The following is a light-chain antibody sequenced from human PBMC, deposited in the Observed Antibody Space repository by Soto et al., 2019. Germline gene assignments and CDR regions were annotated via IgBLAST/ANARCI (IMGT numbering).Light chain of an antibody. Sequence: QSVLTQPASVSGSPGQSITISCSGTSSDIGSYDHVAWYQQFPGKSPKLIIYEVVQRPSGVPDRFSGSKSGNTASLTVSGLQAADEADYFCKSYAGSNTYVFGSGTKV. CDR2: EVV. V-gene: IGLV2-8*01. CDR1: SSDIGSYDH. J-gene: IGLJ1*01. CDR3: KSYAGSNTYV.